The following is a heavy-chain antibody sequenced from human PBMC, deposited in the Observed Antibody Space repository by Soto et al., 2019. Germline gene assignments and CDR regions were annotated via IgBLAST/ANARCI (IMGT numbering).Heavy chain of an antibody. V-gene: IGHV4-61*03. J-gene: IGHJ4*02. D-gene: IGHD2-2*03. Sequence: PSETLSLTCDVSGDTISTGGYTWAWIRQPPGKGLEWIGNIHYNGNTKYSPSLKSRVTMSVDTSKNHFSLKLISVTTADTAVYFCAREGNLGRWIQPLDSWGQGTLVTVSS. CDR3: AREGNLGRWIQPLDS. CDR1: GDTISTGGYT. CDR2: IHYNGNT.